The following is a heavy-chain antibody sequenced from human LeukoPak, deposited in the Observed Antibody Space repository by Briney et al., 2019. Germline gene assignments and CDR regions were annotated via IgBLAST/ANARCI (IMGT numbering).Heavy chain of an antibody. CDR2: LRKDATYS. Sequence: GSLRLSCEASGFGFSSYGMYWVRQTPDKGLEWVAYLRKDATYSNYADSVRGRFTISRDNSKYTVDLQMTSLRIEDTAVYYCASGGPTRGTLESWGQGTLVTVSS. J-gene: IGHJ4*02. CDR3: ASGGPTRGTLES. V-gene: IGHV3-30*02. D-gene: IGHD1-26*01. CDR1: GFGFSSYG.